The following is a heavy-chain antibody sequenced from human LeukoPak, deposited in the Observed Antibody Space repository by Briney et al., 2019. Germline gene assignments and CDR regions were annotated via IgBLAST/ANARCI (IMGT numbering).Heavy chain of an antibody. D-gene: IGHD5-12*01. J-gene: IGHJ6*02. CDR2: MNPNSGNT. Sequence: GSSVKVSCKASGGTFSSYAINWVRQATGQGLEWMGWMNPNSGNTGYAQKFQGRVTMTRNTSISTAYMELSSLRSEDTAVYYCARVSGYDFGYYYGMDVWGQGTTVTVSS. CDR3: ARVSGYDFGYYYGMDV. CDR1: GGTFSSYA. V-gene: IGHV1-8*02.